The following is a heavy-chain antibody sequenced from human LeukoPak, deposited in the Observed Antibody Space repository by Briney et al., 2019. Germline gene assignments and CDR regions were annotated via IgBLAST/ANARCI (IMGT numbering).Heavy chain of an antibody. J-gene: IGHJ4*02. CDR1: GFTVISNL. Sequence: PGGSLRLSCAASGFTVISNLMTWVRQSPGRGLEWLSSIYSGGATYYADSVKGRFTISSDHSNNSVSLQMTNLRVEDTAIYYCARGAYRISWPGIDYWGQGTLVTVSS. CDR3: ARGAYRISWPGIDY. CDR2: IYSGGAT. V-gene: IGHV3-53*01. D-gene: IGHD3-16*02.